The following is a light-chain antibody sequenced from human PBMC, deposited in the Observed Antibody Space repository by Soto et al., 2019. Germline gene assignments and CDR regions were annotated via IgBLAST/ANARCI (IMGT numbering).Light chain of an antibody. CDR2: DAV. CDR1: QGIITY. V-gene: IGKV3-11*01. CDR3: QQCFSTPIT. Sequence: EIVLTQSPATLSLSPGERATLSCRASQGIITYLAWYQQKPGQAPRLLIYDAVNRATGIPARFSGSGSGTDFTLTISSLQAEDFATYYCQQCFSTPITFGGGTRLEIK. J-gene: IGKJ5*01.